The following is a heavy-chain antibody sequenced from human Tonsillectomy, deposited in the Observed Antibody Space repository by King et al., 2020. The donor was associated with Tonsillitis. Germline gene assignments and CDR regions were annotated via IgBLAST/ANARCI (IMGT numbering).Heavy chain of an antibody. D-gene: IGHD6-19*01. J-gene: IGHJ4*02. V-gene: IGHV3-48*03. CDR2: ISSSGSTI. CDR3: ARIAVAGDYFDY. CDR1: GFTFSSYE. Sequence: QLVQSGGGLVQPGGSLRLSCAASGFTFSSYEMNWVRQAPGKGLEWVSYISSSGSTIYYADSVKGRFTISRDNAKNLLYLQMNSLRAEDTAVYYCARIAVAGDYFDYWGQGTLVTVSS.